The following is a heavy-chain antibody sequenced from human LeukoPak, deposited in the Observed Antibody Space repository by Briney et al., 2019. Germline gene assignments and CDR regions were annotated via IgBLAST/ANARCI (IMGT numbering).Heavy chain of an antibody. J-gene: IGHJ4*02. CDR3: ASNWSDFDY. Sequence: PSETLSLTCTVSGYSISSGHYWGWIRQPPGKGLEWIGSIYEGETTYYNPSLKTRLTISLDTSKNQFSLKLSSVTAADTAVYCASNWSDFDYWGQGILVTVSS. V-gene: IGHV4-38-2*02. CDR1: GYSISSGHY. D-gene: IGHD1-1*01. CDR2: IYEGETT.